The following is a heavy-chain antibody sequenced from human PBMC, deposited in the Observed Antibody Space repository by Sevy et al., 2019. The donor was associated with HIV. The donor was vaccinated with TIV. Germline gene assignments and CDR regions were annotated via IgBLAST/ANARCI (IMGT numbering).Heavy chain of an antibody. V-gene: IGHV4-31*11. CDR1: GGSIRGGDYY. CDR2: IYNGGNV. CDR3: ATGRGGYTDGNFYYYYGMDV. D-gene: IGHD5-18*01. Sequence: SETLSLTCAVSGGSIRGGDYYWSWIRQRPGKGLEWMGYIYNGGNVHYSPSLKGRLLISVDTSKKQFSLGLRSVTAADTAIYYCATGRGGYTDGNFYYYYGMDVWGHGTTVTVSS. J-gene: IGHJ6*02.